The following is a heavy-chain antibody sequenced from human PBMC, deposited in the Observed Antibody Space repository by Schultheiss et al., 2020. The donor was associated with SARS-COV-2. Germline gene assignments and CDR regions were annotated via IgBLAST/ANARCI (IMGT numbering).Heavy chain of an antibody. CDR3: AREDIVVVPAVDV. CDR2: INSDGSST. D-gene: IGHD2-2*01. V-gene: IGHV3-74*01. Sequence: GGSLRLSCAASGFTFSSYWMHWVRQAPGKGLVWVSRINSDGSSTRYADSVKGRFTISRDNAKNTLYLQMNSLRAEDTAVYYCAREDIVVVPAVDVWGKGTTVTVSS. J-gene: IGHJ6*04. CDR1: GFTFSSYW.